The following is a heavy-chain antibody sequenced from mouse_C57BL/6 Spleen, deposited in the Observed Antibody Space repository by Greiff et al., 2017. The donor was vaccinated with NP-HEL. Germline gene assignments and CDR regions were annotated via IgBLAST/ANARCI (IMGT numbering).Heavy chain of an antibody. J-gene: IGHJ4*01. CDR3: ARHKYYDYDEVHAMDD. CDR1: GFTFSSYG. V-gene: IGHV5-6*01. Sequence: EVKLVESGGDLVKPGGSLKLSCAASGFTFSSYGMSWVRQTPDKRLEWVGTISSGGSYTYYPDSVKGRVTISRDNAKNTRYLQMSRLKSEDTAMYYCARHKYYDYDEVHAMDDWGQGTSVTVSS. CDR2: ISSGGSYT. D-gene: IGHD2-4*01.